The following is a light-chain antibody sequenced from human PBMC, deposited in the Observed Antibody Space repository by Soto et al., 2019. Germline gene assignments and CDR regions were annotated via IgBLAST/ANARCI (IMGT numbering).Light chain of an antibody. J-gene: IGLJ3*02. CDR2: GNGDGSQ. V-gene: IGLV4-69*01. CDR1: SGHSIFS. Sequence: QSVLTQSPSASASLGASVKLTCTLSSGHSIFSIAWHQQQPEKGPRYLRQGNGDGSQSKGDGIPDRFSVSSAGAERYLHISSLESGDEPDYYCQSWATGIRVFGGGTKVPVL. CDR3: QSWATGIRV.